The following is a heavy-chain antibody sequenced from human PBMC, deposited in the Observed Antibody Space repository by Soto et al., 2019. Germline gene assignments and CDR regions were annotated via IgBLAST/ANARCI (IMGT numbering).Heavy chain of an antibody. CDR2: ISYDGSNK. J-gene: IGHJ6*02. D-gene: IGHD6-13*01. V-gene: IGHV3-30-3*01. Sequence: QVQLVESGGGVVQPGRSLRLSCAASGFTFSSYAMHWVRQAPGKGLEWVAVISYDGSNKYYADSVKGRFTISRDNSKNTLYLQMNSLRAEDTAVYYWARDHPGYSSSWTYYYYYGMDVWGQGTTVTVSS. CDR3: ARDHPGYSSSWTYYYYYGMDV. CDR1: GFTFSSYA.